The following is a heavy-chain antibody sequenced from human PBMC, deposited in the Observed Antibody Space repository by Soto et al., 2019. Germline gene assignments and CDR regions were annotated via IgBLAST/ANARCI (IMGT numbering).Heavy chain of an antibody. Sequence: PSETLSLTCTVSGGSISSGGYYWSWIRQHPGKGLEWIGYIYYSGSTYYNPSLKSRVTISVDTSKNQFSLKLSSVTAADTAVYYCARRLSLMVRGTDNWFDPWGQGTLVTVSS. CDR3: ARRLSLMVRGTDNWFDP. D-gene: IGHD3-10*01. CDR2: IYYSGST. V-gene: IGHV4-31*03. CDR1: GGSISSGGYY. J-gene: IGHJ5*02.